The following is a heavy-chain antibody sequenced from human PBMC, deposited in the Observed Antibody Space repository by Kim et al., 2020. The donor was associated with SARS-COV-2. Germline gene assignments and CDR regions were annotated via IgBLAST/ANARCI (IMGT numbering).Heavy chain of an antibody. V-gene: IGHV1-58*01. CDR1: GFTFTSSA. Sequence: SVKVSCKASGFTFTSSAVQWVRQARGQRLEWIGWIVVGSGNTNYAQKFQERVTITRDMSTRTAYMELRSLRSEDTAVYYCAADGRGGARYYFDYWGQGTLVTVSS. D-gene: IGHD2-15*01. CDR2: IVVGSGNT. J-gene: IGHJ4*02. CDR3: AADGRGGARYYFDY.